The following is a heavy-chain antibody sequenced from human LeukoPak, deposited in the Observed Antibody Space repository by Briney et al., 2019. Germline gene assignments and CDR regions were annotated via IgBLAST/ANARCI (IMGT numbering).Heavy chain of an antibody. CDR1: GFTFTSYA. V-gene: IGHV3-23*01. CDR3: ARGWNTTPRSGFDI. D-gene: IGHD1/OR15-1a*01. J-gene: IGHJ3*02. CDR2: MRGSGGST. Sequence: GGSLRLSCAASGFTFTSYAMSWVRQAPGKGLEWVSGMRGSGGSTYYADSVKGRFTISRDNVKNTLFLQMNSLGAEDTALYYCARGWNTTPRSGFDIWGLGTMVTVSS.